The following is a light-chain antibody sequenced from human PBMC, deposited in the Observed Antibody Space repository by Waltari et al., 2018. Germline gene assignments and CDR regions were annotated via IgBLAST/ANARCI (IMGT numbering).Light chain of an antibody. J-gene: IGKJ4*01. CDR3: QQYDSSSVT. Sequence: EIVLTQSPGTLSLSPGERATLTCRASQTISGNWLTWYQQKPGQAPRLVIYGAYIRDTAVPGRFSGSKSRTDFTLTSSRLEHEDVAVYYCQQYDSSSVTFGGGTKVEIK. V-gene: IGKV3-20*01. CDR2: GAY. CDR1: QTISGNW.